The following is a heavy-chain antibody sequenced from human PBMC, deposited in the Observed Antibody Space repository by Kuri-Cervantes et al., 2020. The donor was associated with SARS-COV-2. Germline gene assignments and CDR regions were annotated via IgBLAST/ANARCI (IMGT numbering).Heavy chain of an antibody. Sequence: SETLSLTCTVSGGSISSYYWSWIRQPPGKGLEWIGYIYYSGSTNYNPSLKSRVTISVDTSKNQFSLKLSSVTAADTAVYYCARAPRTHEQQLVNEHWFDPWGQGTLVTVSS. CDR1: GGSISSYY. CDR2: IYYSGST. V-gene: IGHV4-59*08. CDR3: ARAPRTHEQQLVNEHWFDP. D-gene: IGHD6-13*01. J-gene: IGHJ5*02.